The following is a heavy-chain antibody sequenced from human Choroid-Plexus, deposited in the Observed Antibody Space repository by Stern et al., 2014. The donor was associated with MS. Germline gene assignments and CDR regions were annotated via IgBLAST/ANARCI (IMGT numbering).Heavy chain of an antibody. CDR2: VSYDGRNK. CDR3: AKDRQYLTYFFDH. Sequence: VQLVESGGRVVQPGRPLRLSCVASGFTLGSCAMHWVRQAPGQGLEWVAGVSYDGRNKYYADSGKGRFTIARDNSQNTLYMQMSSLRPEDTAVYYCAKDRQYLTYFFDHWGQGSLVTVSS. D-gene: IGHD2/OR15-2a*01. J-gene: IGHJ5*02. CDR1: GFTLGSCA. V-gene: IGHV3-30*18.